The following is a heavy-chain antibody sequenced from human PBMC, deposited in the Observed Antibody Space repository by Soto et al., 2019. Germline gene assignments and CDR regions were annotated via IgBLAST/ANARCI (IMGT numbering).Heavy chain of an antibody. D-gene: IGHD5-12*01. CDR3: AKDRASAGYDLFWYFDL. Sequence: EVQLLESGGGLVQPGGSLRLSCVASGFTFSSYALNWVRQAPGKGLEWGSGIGGSGDSTYYADSVKGRFTISRDNSWNTLYLQMNSLRVEDTAVYFCAKDRASAGYDLFWYFDLWGRGTLVTVSS. CDR1: GFTFSSYA. CDR2: IGGSGDST. V-gene: IGHV3-23*01. J-gene: IGHJ2*01.